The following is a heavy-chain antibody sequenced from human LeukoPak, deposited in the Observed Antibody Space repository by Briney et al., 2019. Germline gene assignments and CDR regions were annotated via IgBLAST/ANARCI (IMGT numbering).Heavy chain of an antibody. V-gene: IGHV4-4*07. D-gene: IGHD1-7*01. Sequence: SETLSLTCTVSGGSISSYYWSWIRLPAGKGLEWIGRIYTSGSTYYNPSLKSRVTISVDTSKNQFSLKLSSVTAADTAVYYCASALSYNWNSWWGQGTLVTVSS. J-gene: IGHJ4*02. CDR1: GGSISSYY. CDR2: IYTSGST. CDR3: ASALSYNWNSW.